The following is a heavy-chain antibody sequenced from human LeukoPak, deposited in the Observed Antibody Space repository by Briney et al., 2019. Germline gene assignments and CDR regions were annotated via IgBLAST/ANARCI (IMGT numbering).Heavy chain of an antibody. CDR3: AKHPYSGSPFDY. J-gene: IGHJ4*02. CDR1: GGSISSSSYY. Sequence: SETLSLTCTVSGGSISSSSYYWGWIRQPPGKGLEWIGSIYFSGSTYYNPSLKSRVTISIDTSKNQFSLKLSSVTAADTAVYYCAKHPYSGSPFDYWGQGTLVTVSS. V-gene: IGHV4-39*01. D-gene: IGHD1-26*01. CDR2: IYFSGST.